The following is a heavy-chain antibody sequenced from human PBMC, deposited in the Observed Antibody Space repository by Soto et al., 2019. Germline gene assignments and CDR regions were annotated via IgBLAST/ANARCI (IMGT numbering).Heavy chain of an antibody. CDR1: GFTVSSNY. J-gene: IGHJ6*02. Sequence: EVQLVESGGGLIQSGGSLRLSCAASGFTVSSNYMNWVRQAPGKGLEWVSVIYSDNKTYYADSVKGRFTISRDKSKNTLYIQMNSLRADDTSIYYCARGYWAWGMGVWGQGTTITVSS. CDR3: ARGYWAWGMGV. D-gene: IGHD2-8*02. V-gene: IGHV3-53*01. CDR2: IYSDNKT.